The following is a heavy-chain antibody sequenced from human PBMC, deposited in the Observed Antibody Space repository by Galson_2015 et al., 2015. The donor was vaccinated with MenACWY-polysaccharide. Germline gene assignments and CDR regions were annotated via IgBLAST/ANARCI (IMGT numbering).Heavy chain of an antibody. CDR3: AKDSTDFWSVAGRFDH. CDR1: GFTFTSYA. D-gene: IGHD3-3*01. Sequence: CAASGFTFTSYAMSWVRQAPGKGLEWVSAIRSSGTNTYYADSVKGRFTISRDNSKNTLYLQMNSLRAEDTAVYYCAKDSTDFWSVAGRFDHWGQGTLVTVSS. V-gene: IGHV3-23*01. CDR2: IRSSGTNT. J-gene: IGHJ5*02.